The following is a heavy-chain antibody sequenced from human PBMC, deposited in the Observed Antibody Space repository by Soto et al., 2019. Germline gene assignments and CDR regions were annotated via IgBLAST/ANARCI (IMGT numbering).Heavy chain of an antibody. CDR2: ISWNSGSI. Sequence: GGSLRLSCAASGFTFDDYAMHWVRQAPGKGLEWVSGISWNSGSIGYADSVKGRFTISRDNAKNSLYLQMNSLRAEDTALYYCAKDIIRRQQLSYPIAWGQGTLVTVSS. J-gene: IGHJ4*02. D-gene: IGHD6-13*01. V-gene: IGHV3-9*01. CDR3: AKDIIRRQQLSYPIA. CDR1: GFTFDDYA.